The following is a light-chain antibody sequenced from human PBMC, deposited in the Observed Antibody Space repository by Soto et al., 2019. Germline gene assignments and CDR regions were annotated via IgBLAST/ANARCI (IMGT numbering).Light chain of an antibody. V-gene: IGKV3-20*01. CDR3: QQYGSSPRT. CDR2: GAS. Sequence: EIVLTQSPGTLSLTPGERATLSCRASQSVSSSYLAWYQQKPGQAPRLLIYGASSRATDIPDRFSGSGSGTDFTLTISRLEPEDFAVYYCQQYGSSPRTFCQGTKVDIK. J-gene: IGKJ1*01. CDR1: QSVSSSY.